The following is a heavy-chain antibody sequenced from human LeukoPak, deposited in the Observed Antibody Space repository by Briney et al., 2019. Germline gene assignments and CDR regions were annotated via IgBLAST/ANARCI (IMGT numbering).Heavy chain of an antibody. CDR2: INPNSGGT. CDR1: GYTFTGYY. D-gene: IGHD3-9*01. Sequence: ASVNVSCKASGYTFTGYYMHWVRQAPGQGLEWMGWINPNSGGTIYAQKFQGRVTMTRDTSTSTVYMELSSLRSEDTAVYYCAREYYDILTGYYFDYWGQGTLVTVSS. V-gene: IGHV1-2*02. J-gene: IGHJ4*02. CDR3: AREYYDILTGYYFDY.